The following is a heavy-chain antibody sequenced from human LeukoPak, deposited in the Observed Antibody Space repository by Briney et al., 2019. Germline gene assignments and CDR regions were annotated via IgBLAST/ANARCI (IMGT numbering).Heavy chain of an antibody. CDR2: ISSSSSYI. V-gene: IGHV3-21*01. J-gene: IGHJ4*02. Sequence: GGSLRLPCAASGFTFSSYSMNWVRQAPGKGLEWVSSISSSSSYIYYADSVKGRFTISRDNAKNSLYLQMNSLRDEDTAVYYCARDVPYSSSGLENDYWGQGTLVTVSS. CDR1: GFTFSSYS. D-gene: IGHD6-13*01. CDR3: ARDVPYSSSGLENDY.